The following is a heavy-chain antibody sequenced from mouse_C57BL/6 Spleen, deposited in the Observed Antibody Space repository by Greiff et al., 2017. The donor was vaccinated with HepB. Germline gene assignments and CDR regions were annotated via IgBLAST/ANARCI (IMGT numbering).Heavy chain of an antibody. D-gene: IGHD4-1*01. CDR1: GYTFTSYW. J-gene: IGHJ4*01. CDR3: ARSLGRGYAMDY. V-gene: IGHV1-50*01. CDR2: IDPSDSYT. Sequence: QVQLQQPGAELVKPGASVKLSCKASGYTFTSYWMQWVKQRPGQGLEWIGEIDPSDSYTNYNQKFKGKATLTVDTSSSTAYMQLISLTSEDSAVYYCARSLGRGYAMDYWGQGTSVTVSS.